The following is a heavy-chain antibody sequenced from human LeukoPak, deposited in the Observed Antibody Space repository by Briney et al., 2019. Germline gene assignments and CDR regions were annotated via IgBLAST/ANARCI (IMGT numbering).Heavy chain of an antibody. CDR3: ARGLPSKTGADTRTDY. CDR2: LSAYNGNT. J-gene: IGHJ4*02. V-gene: IGHV1-18*01. CDR1: GYTFTSYG. Sequence: GASVKVSCKASGYTFTSYGISWLRQPLGKWLGWLDWLSAYNGNTNYAQRLQGRVTMTTDTSTSTAYMELRSLRSDDTAVYYCARGLPSKTGADTRTDYWGQGTLVTVSS. D-gene: IGHD7-27*01.